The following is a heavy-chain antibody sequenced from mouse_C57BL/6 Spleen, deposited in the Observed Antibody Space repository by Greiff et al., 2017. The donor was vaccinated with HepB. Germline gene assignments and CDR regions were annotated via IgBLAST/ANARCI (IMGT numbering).Heavy chain of an antibody. J-gene: IGHJ2*01. D-gene: IGHD3-2*02. CDR1: GYTFTSYG. Sequence: VQLQQSGAELARPGASVKLSCKASGYTFTSYGISWVKQRTGQGLEWIGEIYPRSGNTYYNEKFKGKATLTADKSSSTAYMELRSLTSEDSAVYFCARSGDSSGFDYWGQGTTLTVSS. CDR3: ARSGDSSGFDY. CDR2: IYPRSGNT. V-gene: IGHV1-81*01.